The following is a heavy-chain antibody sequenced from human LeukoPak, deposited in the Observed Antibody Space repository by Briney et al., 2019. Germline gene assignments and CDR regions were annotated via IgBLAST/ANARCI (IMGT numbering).Heavy chain of an antibody. CDR1: GFTFSNYW. CDR2: ISTDGSAT. Sequence: GGSLRLSCAASGFTFSNYWMQWVRQVPGKGLVWVSLISTDGSATRYADSVKGRFTISRDDAKESLYLQMNSLRAEDTAVYYCARASQYYYGSGSYYGPYYYYYMDVWGKGTTVTVSS. D-gene: IGHD3-10*01. V-gene: IGHV3-74*01. J-gene: IGHJ6*03. CDR3: ARASQYYYGSGSYYGPYYYYYMDV.